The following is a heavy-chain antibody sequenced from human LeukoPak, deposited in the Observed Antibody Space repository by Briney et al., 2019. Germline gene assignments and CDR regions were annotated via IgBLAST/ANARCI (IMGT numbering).Heavy chain of an antibody. D-gene: IGHD4/OR15-4a*01. CDR3: AREDPQTRVPEGMDV. Sequence: SETLPLTCTVSGGSIGRYYWSWIRKSPAKGLEWIGYIYYSGTTNYNPSLKSRVTISVDTSKNQFSLKLSSVTAADTAVYYCAREDPQTRVPEGMDVWGQGTTVTVSS. V-gene: IGHV4-59*01. CDR1: GGSIGRYY. CDR2: IYYSGTT. J-gene: IGHJ6*02.